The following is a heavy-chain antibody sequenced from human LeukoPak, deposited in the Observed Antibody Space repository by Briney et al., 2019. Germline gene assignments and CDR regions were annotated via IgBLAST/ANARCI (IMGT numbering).Heavy chain of an antibody. CDR3: ARDSKGSYGYYNWFDP. V-gene: IGHV4-34*01. Sequence: PSETLSLTCAVYGGSFSGYFWTWIRQPPGKGLEWIGEIDHSGTTNYNSSLKSRVTISVDTSKNQFSLKLSSVTAADTAVYYCARDSKGSYGYYNWFDPWGQGTLVTVSP. CDR2: IDHSGTT. J-gene: IGHJ5*02. CDR1: GGSFSGYF. D-gene: IGHD5-18*01.